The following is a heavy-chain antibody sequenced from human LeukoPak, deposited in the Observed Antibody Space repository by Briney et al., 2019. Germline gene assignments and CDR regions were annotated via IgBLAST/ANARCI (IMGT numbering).Heavy chain of an antibody. D-gene: IGHD1-7*01. V-gene: IGHV3-30*02. Sequence: GGSLRLSCTASGFAFRSHAMHWVRQAPGKGLEWVAFIRYDGSKKFYADSVKGRFTSSRDNSKNTLFLQMNSLRAEDTAVYYCAKRRGLELLYYYYMDVWGKGTTVTVSS. CDR3: AKRRGLELLYYYYMDV. CDR2: IRYDGSKK. CDR1: GFAFRSHA. J-gene: IGHJ6*03.